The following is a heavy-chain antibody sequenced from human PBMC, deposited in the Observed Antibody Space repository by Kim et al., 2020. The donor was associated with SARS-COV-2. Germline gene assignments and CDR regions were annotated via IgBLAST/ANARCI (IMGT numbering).Heavy chain of an antibody. CDR1: GFTLNTYW. CDR3: AGENGYKNDY. V-gene: IGHV3-7*01. CDR2: INLDGTRK. Sequence: GGSLRLSCAASGFTLNTYWMSWGRQAPGNGPEWVANINLDGTRKSYMDSVKGRFTISRDNAENSLYLKMNSLRAEDTAVYYCAGENGYKNDYRGLGTLVTVSS. D-gene: IGHD5-18*01. J-gene: IGHJ4*02.